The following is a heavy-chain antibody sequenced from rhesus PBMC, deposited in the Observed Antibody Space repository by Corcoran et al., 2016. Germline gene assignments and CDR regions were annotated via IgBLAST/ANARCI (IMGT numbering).Heavy chain of an antibody. CDR1: GGSISRNY. Sequence: QLQLQESGPGLAKPSETLSLTCAVSGGSISRNYWSWTRQPPGKGLEWIGRISGSGRSTDYNPSLKSRVTISTDTSKNQFSLKLSSVTAADTAVYYCARGGAAARLDWYFDLWGPGTPITISS. CDR2: ISGSGRST. J-gene: IGHJ2*01. CDR3: ARGGAAARLDWYFDL. V-gene: IGHV4-173*01. D-gene: IGHD6-31*01.